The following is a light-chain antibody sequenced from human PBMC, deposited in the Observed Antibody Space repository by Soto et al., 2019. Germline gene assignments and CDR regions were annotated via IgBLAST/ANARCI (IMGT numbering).Light chain of an antibody. V-gene: IGKV1-39*01. J-gene: IGKJ4*01. CDR1: QNIIKF. Sequence: DIQITQSPSSLSASVGDRVTITCRASQNIIKFLNWYQQKPGKAPNLLIYATSTLQSGVPSRFSGSGSGTDFTLTISSLQPEDFATYYCQQVNSYPLTFGGGTKVDIK. CDR3: QQVNSYPLT. CDR2: ATS.